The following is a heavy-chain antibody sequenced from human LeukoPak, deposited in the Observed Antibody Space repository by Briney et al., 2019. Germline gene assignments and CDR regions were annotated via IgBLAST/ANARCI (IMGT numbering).Heavy chain of an antibody. J-gene: IGHJ4*02. Sequence: GGSLRLSCAASGFTFSSYGMSWVRQAPGKGLEWVSAISGSGGSTYYADSVKGRFTISRDNSKNTLYLQMNSLRAEDTAVYYCAKDLYRFYGSGSYYKYWGQGTLVTVSS. CDR1: GFTFSSYG. D-gene: IGHD3-10*01. V-gene: IGHV3-23*01. CDR3: AKDLYRFYGSGSYYKY. CDR2: ISGSGGST.